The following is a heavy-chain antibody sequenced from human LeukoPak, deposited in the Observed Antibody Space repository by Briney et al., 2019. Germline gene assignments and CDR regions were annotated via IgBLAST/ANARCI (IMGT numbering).Heavy chain of an antibody. CDR1: GFTFSTDA. CDR3: AKASTVLKPIDY. D-gene: IGHD1-14*01. Sequence: GGSLRLSCAASGFTFSTDAMTWVRQGPGKGLQWVSSISPNGGRTYYADSVKGRFTISRDNSKNRLYLQMYTLRAEGTAVYFCAKASTVLKPIDYWGQGTLVTVSS. CDR2: ISPNGGRT. J-gene: IGHJ4*02. V-gene: IGHV3-23*01.